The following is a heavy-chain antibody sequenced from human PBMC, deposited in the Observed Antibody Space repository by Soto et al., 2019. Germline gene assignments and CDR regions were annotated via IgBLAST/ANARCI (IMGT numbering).Heavy chain of an antibody. CDR2: IIPILGIA. D-gene: IGHD2-2*01. CDR3: ARSQYCSSTSCLYYYYYMDV. Sequence: QVQLVQSGAEVQKPGSSVKVSCKASGGTFSSYTISWVRQAPGQGLEWMGRIIPILGIANYAQKFQGRVTITADKSTSTAYMELSSLRSEDTAVYYCARSQYCSSTSCLYYYYYMDVWGKGTTVTVSS. CDR1: GGTFSSYT. V-gene: IGHV1-69*02. J-gene: IGHJ6*03.